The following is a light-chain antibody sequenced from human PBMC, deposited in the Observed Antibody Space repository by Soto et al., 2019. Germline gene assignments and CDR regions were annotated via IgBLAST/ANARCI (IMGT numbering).Light chain of an antibody. J-gene: IGKJ2*01. V-gene: IGKV1-39*01. CDR3: QQSYSTPPYT. CDR2: AAS. CDR1: QSISRY. Sequence: DIQMTQSPSSLSASVGDRVTITCRASQSISRYLNWYQQKPGKAPKLLIYAASSLQSGVPSRFSGSGSGTGFTLTISSLQPEDFATYYCQQSYSTPPYTFGQGTKLEIK.